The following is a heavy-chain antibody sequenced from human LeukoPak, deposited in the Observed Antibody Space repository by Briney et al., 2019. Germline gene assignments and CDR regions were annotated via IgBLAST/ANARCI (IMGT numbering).Heavy chain of an antibody. V-gene: IGHV3-48*03. CDR2: ITSSGSTI. D-gene: IGHD6-6*01. J-gene: IGHJ4*02. CDR3: ARGIFNIAATFDY. CDR1: GFTFSTYE. Sequence: GGSLRLSCAASGFTFSTYEMNWVRQAPGKGLEWVSYITSSGSTIYYADSVKGRFTISRDNAKNSLYLQMNSLRAEDTSVYYCARGIFNIAATFDYWGQGTLVTVSS.